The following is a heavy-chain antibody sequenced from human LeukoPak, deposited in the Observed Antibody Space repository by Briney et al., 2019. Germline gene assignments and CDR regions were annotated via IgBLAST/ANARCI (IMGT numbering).Heavy chain of an antibody. Sequence: GGSLRLSCAASGFTFSSYEMNWVRQAPGKGLEWVSYISSSGSTIYYADSVKGRFTISRDNAKNSLYLQMNSLRAEDTAVYYCARGGPLMGDLDYWGQGTLVTVSS. D-gene: IGHD2-8*01. J-gene: IGHJ4*02. CDR1: GFTFSSYE. CDR2: ISSSGSTI. CDR3: ARGGPLMGDLDY. V-gene: IGHV3-48*03.